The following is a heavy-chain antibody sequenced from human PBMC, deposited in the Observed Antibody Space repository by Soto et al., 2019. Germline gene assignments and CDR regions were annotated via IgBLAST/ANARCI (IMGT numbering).Heavy chain of an antibody. CDR3: ARARLRAVYAFDF. CDR2: IYYNGNT. Sequence: QVQLQESGPGLVKPSQTLSLTCTLSGVYITSGAYYWTWVRQHPGKGLEWIGYIYYNGNTYFSPSLKSRLTISIDTSKNQFSLKLSSVTAADTPMYYCARARLRAVYAFDFWGQGTMVTVSS. CDR1: GVYITSGAYY. V-gene: IGHV4-31*03. J-gene: IGHJ3*01. D-gene: IGHD4-17*01.